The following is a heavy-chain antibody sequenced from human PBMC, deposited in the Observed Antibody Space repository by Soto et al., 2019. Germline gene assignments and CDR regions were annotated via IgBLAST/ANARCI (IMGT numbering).Heavy chain of an antibody. V-gene: IGHV4-39*01. Sequence: QLQLQESGPGLVKPSETLSLTCTVSGGSISSSSYYWGWIRQPPGKGLEWIGSIYYSGSTYYNPSLKSRVTISVDTSKNQFSLKLSSVTAADTAVYYCASRTQVSGSYYKDYYYYGMDVWGQGTTVTVSS. CDR1: GGSISSSSYY. CDR3: ASRTQVSGSYYKDYYYYGMDV. CDR2: IYYSGST. J-gene: IGHJ6*02. D-gene: IGHD3-10*01.